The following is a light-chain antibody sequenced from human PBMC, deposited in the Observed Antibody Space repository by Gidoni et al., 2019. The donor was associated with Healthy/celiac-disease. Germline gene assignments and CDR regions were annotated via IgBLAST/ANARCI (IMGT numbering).Light chain of an antibody. CDR1: QSISSY. J-gene: IGKJ5*01. V-gene: IGKV1-39*01. CDR3: QQSYSTPIT. Sequence: IQMTQSPSSLSASVGDRVTITCRASQSISSYLNWYQQKPGKAPKLLIYAASSLQSGVPSRFSGSGSGTYFTLTISSLQPEDFATYYCQQSYSTPITFGQGTRLEIK. CDR2: AAS.